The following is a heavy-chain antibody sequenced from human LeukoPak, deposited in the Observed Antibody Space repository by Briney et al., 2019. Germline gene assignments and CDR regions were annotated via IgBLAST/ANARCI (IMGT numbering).Heavy chain of an antibody. CDR1: GYSFTSYW. CDR2: IYPGDSDT. CDR3: ARQSHGDYDYD. Sequence: GESLKISCKGSGYSFTSYWIGWVRQLPGKALEWMGIIYPGDSDTRYSPSFQGQVTILADKSISTAYLQWSSLKASDTAMYYCARQSHGDYDYDWGQGTLVTVSS. J-gene: IGHJ4*02. D-gene: IGHD4-17*01. V-gene: IGHV5-51*01.